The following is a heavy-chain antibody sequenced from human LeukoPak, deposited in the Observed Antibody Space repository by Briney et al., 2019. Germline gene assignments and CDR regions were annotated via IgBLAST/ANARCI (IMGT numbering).Heavy chain of an antibody. CDR3: ARDRGWYGVFDY. CDR1: GFTFSSYG. D-gene: IGHD2-15*01. CDR2: IRYDGSNK. V-gene: IGHV3-30*02. Sequence: GGSLRLSCAASGFTFSSYGMHWVRQAPGKGLEWVAFIRYDGSNKYYADSVKGRFTISRDNSKNTLYLQMNSLRAEDTAVYYCARDRGWYGVFDYWGQGTLVTVSS. J-gene: IGHJ4*02.